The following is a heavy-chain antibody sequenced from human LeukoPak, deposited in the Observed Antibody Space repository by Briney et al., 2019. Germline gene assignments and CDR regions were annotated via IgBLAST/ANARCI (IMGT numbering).Heavy chain of an antibody. CDR1: GFTFSSYW. CDR2: IKQDGSEK. D-gene: IGHD2-2*01. Sequence: GGSLRLSCAASGFTFSSYWMSWVRQAPGKGLEWVANIKQDGSEKYYVDSVKGRFTISRDNAKNSLYLQMNSLRAEDTAVYYCARSTHIVVVPAATHFDYWGQGALVTVSS. J-gene: IGHJ4*02. V-gene: IGHV3-7*01. CDR3: ARSTHIVVVPAATHFDY.